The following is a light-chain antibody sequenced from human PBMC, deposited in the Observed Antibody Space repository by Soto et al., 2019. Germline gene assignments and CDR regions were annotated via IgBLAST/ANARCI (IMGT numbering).Light chain of an antibody. V-gene: IGKV3-20*01. CDR3: QQYGSSGT. CDR1: QSVSNNY. Sequence: IVLTQSPGTLTLSPGKRATLSCRASQSVSNNYLAWYQQKPGQAPRLLIYGASNRATGIPDRFSGSGSGTDFTLTISRLEPEDFAVYYCQQYGSSGTFGQGTKV. J-gene: IGKJ1*01. CDR2: GAS.